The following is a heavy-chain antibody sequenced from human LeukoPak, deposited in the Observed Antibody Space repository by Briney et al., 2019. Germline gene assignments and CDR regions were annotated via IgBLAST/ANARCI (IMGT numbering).Heavy chain of an antibody. J-gene: IGHJ3*01. V-gene: IGHV1-18*01. Sequence: EASVKVSCKAFGYTFGTSSITWVRQAPGQRLEWMGWISPNNGNTHYAQRVQGRVTLTTDTSTSTAYLALRSLRSDDTAIYYCTGVRDSNNWWGPFDVWGQGTTVTVSS. CDR1: GYTFGTSS. CDR2: ISPNNGNT. CDR3: TGVRDSNNWWGPFDV. D-gene: IGHD6-13*01.